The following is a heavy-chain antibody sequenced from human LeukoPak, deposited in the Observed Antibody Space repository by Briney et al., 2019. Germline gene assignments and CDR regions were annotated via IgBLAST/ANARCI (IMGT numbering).Heavy chain of an antibody. CDR2: IIPILGIA. V-gene: IGHV1-69*04. CDR3: ARDNMGGYCSSTSCYWFDP. J-gene: IGHJ5*02. D-gene: IGHD2-2*01. CDR1: GGTFSSYA. Sequence: SVKVSCKASGGTFSSYAISWVRQAPGQGLEWMGRIIPILGIANYAQKFQGRVTITADKSTSTAYMELSSLRSEDTAVYYCARDNMGGYCSSTSCYWFDPWSQGTLVTVSS.